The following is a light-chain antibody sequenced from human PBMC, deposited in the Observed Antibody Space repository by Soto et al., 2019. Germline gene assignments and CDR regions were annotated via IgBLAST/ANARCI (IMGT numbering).Light chain of an antibody. CDR2: DAS. Sequence: DIQMTQSPSSLSASLGDRVTITCRASQSISTYLNWYQQNPGKAPKPLIYDASTLQSGVPSRFSGSESVTDFTLNISSLQPEDFATYYCQQSYTTHPPFGHGTRVEIK. CDR1: QSISTY. J-gene: IGKJ1*01. V-gene: IGKV1-39*01. CDR3: QQSYTTHPP.